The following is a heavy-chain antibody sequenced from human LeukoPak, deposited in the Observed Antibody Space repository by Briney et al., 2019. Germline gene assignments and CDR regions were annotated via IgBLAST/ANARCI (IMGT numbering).Heavy chain of an antibody. CDR2: VYYSGNT. D-gene: IGHD3/OR15-3a*01. V-gene: IGHV4-39*01. J-gene: IGHJ4*02. CDR1: GVSISSSNSY. CDR3: ARQTGSGLFILP. Sequence: PSETLSLTCTVSGVSISSSNSYWGWIRQPPGKGLEWIGSVYYSGNTYYNASLRSQVSISIDTSKNQFSLRLTSVTAADTAVYYCARQTGSGLFILPGGQGTLVTVSS.